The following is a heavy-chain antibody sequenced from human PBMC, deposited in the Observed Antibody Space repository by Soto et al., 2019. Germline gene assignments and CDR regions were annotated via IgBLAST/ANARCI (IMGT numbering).Heavy chain of an antibody. CDR1: AVTVCSYA. CDR2: IQSDGSRT. Sequence: WGSPRISCAASAVTVCSYAMDGVRQDPGQGLVWVAHIQSDGSRTTYADSVKGRFTISRDNAKNTKYLQMNRLRAEDTAVYYCARANRGWLQLLDYWGQGTQVTVSS. CDR3: ARANRGWLQLLDY. D-gene: IGHD5-12*01. V-gene: IGHV3-74*01. J-gene: IGHJ4*02.